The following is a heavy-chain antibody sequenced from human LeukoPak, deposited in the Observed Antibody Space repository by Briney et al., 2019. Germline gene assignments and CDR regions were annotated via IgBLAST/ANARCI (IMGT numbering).Heavy chain of an antibody. J-gene: IGHJ3*02. D-gene: IGHD3-10*01. CDR1: GGSISSGGYY. V-gene: IGHV4-31*03. CDR3: ARVHYYGSGRGSFDI. Sequence: SQTLSLTCTVSGGSISSGGYYWTWIRQPPGKGLEWIGYIYYSGSTSYNPSLNSRVTISVDTSKNQFSLWLNSVTAADTAVYYCARVHYYGSGRGSFDIWGQGTMVTVSS. CDR2: IYYSGST.